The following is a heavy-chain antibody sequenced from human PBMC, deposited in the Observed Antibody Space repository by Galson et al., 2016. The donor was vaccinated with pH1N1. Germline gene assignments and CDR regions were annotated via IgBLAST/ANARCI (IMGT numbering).Heavy chain of an antibody. D-gene: IGHD6-13*01. J-gene: IGHJ4*02. V-gene: IGHV4-61*09. CDR3: ARGLAAAGTFNFDS. CDR1: GGSISSGSYY. CDR2: IYTSGST. Sequence: LSLTCTVSGGSISSGSYYWSWIRQPAGKGLEWIGYIYTSGSTSYNPSLKSRVTMSVDTSKNQFSLKLTSVTAAAKAVYYCARGLAAAGTFNFDSWGQGTLLTVSS.